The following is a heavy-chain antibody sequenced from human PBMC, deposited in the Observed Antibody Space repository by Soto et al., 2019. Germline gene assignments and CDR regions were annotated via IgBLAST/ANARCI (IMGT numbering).Heavy chain of an antibody. V-gene: IGHV4-61*01. D-gene: IGHD6-19*01. J-gene: IGHJ4*02. CDR1: GDSVSTGSKY. CDR3: ARSGGGSGWL. Sequence: SETLSLTCTVSGDSVSTGSKYWSWTRQPPGKALEWIAYIYSSGSTNYNPSLKSRVTISRDTSKNQFSLKMTSVTAEDTAVYYCARSGGGSGWLGGQGTLVTVSS. CDR2: IYSSGST.